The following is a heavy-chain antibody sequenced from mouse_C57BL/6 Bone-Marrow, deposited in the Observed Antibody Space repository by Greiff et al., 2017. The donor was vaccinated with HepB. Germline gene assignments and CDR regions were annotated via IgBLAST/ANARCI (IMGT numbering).Heavy chain of an antibody. CDR1: GYTFSSYW. J-gene: IGHJ1*03. Sequence: QVQLQQSGPELVKPGASVKISCKASGYTFSSYWMNWVKQRPGKGLEWIGRIYPGDGDTNYNGKFKGKATLTADKSSSTAYMQLSSLTSEDSAVYFCARRGLPFYWYFDVWGTGTTVTVSS. CDR3: ARRGLPFYWYFDV. CDR2: IYPGDGDT. V-gene: IGHV1-82*01.